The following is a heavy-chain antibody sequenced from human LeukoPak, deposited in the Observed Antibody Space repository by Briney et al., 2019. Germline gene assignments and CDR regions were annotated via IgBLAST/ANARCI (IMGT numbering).Heavy chain of an antibody. CDR1: GGSISSGDYY. Sequence: TSETLSLTCTVSGGSISSGDYYWSWIRQPPGKGLEWIGYIYYSGSTYYNPSLKSRVTISVDTSKNQFSLKLSSVTAADTAVYYCARGTSYYDSSGYYPYFDYWGQGTLVTVSS. J-gene: IGHJ4*02. CDR3: ARGTSYYDSSGYYPYFDY. D-gene: IGHD3-22*01. CDR2: IYYSGST. V-gene: IGHV4-30-4*02.